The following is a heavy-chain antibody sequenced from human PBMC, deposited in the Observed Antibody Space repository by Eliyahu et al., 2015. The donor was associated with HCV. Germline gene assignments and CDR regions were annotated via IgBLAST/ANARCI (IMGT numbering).Heavy chain of an antibody. CDR1: GFAFSSDA. CDR2: IRSSGDST. Sequence: EVQLLESGGGLVQPGGSLRLSCAASGFAFSSDAMSWVRQTPGKGLGGVSAIRSSGDSTYYANSVKGRFTISRDNSKNTLYLQMNSLRAEDTAVYYCAKHFYDGSGYYYRHWGQGTLVTVSS. V-gene: IGHV3-23*01. D-gene: IGHD3-22*01. J-gene: IGHJ4*02. CDR3: AKHFYDGSGYYYRH.